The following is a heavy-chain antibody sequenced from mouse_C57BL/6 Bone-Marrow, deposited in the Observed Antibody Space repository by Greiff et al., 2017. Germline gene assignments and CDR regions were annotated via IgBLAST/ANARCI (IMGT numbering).Heavy chain of an antibody. V-gene: IGHV10-1*01. D-gene: IGHD2-5*01. CDR3: VSRNYGAY. CDR2: IRSKSTNYAT. Sequence: EVKVVESGGGLVQPKGSLKLSCAASGFSFNTYAMNWVRQAPGKGLEWVARIRSKSTNYATYYADSVKDRFTISRDDSESLLYLQMNNLKTEDTAMYYCVSRNYGAYWGQGTLVTVSA. CDR1: GFSFNTYA. J-gene: IGHJ3*01.